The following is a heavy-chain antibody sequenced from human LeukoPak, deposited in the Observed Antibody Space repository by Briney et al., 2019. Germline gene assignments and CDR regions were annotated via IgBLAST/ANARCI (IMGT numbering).Heavy chain of an antibody. CDR2: ISGSGATK. J-gene: IGHJ2*01. V-gene: IGHV3-48*03. Sequence: GGSLRLSCAASGYASGFTFSTYEMNWVRQAPGKGLEWLSHISGSGATKYHADSVKGRFIISRDNARNSLYLQMNSLRVEDTAIYYCARDESAYSYGFHWYFDLWGRGTLVTVSS. D-gene: IGHD5-18*01. CDR1: GFTFSTYE. CDR3: ARDESAYSYGFHWYFDL.